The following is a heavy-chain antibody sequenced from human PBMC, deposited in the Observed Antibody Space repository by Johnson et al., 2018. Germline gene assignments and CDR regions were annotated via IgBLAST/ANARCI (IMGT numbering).Heavy chain of an antibody. CDR3: SGGPSGDYALIY. D-gene: IGHD4-17*01. V-gene: IGHV3-23*04. CDR1: GFTFSSYS. CDR2: ISSTSRST. J-gene: IGHJ4*02. Sequence: VQLVESGGGVVQPGGSLRLSCVASGFTFSSYSMSWVRQAPGKGLEWVSHISSTSRSTHYTDSVRGRFTISRDNSKHTLYLQMSSLGAEDTAVYYWSGGPSGDYALIYRGQGTLVTVSS.